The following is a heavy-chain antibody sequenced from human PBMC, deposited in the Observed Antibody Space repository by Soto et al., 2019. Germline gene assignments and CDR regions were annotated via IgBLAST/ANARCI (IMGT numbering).Heavy chain of an antibody. J-gene: IGHJ4*02. D-gene: IGHD2-2*01. Sequence: QVQLVESGGGVVQPGRSLRLSCAASGFTFSSYGMHWVRQAPGKGLEWVAVISYDGSNKYYADSVKGRFTISRDNSKNTXXLQMNSLRAYDTSVYYWAKDPGYWSSTSCYGFWDYWGQGTLVTVSS. V-gene: IGHV3-30*18. CDR1: GFTFSSYG. CDR3: AKDPGYWSSTSCYGFWDY. CDR2: ISYDGSNK.